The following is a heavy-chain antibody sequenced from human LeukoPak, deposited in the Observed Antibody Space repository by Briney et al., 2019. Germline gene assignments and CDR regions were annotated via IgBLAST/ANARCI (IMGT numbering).Heavy chain of an antibody. Sequence: GGSLRLSCAASGFTFDDYAMHWVRHAPGKGLEWVSGISWNSGSIIYADSVKGRFTISRDNAKNSLYLQMNSLRAEDTALYYCAKAPNYYDSSGYSWGQGTLVTVSS. V-gene: IGHV3-9*01. J-gene: IGHJ4*02. CDR2: ISWNSGSI. D-gene: IGHD3-22*01. CDR1: GFTFDDYA. CDR3: AKAPNYYDSSGYS.